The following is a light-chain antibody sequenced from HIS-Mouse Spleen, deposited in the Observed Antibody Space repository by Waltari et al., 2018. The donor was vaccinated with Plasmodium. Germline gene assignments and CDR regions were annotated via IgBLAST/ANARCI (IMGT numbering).Light chain of an antibody. V-gene: IGKV3-15*01. CDR3: QQYNNWPWT. J-gene: IGKJ1*01. CDR2: GAS. Sequence: EIVMTQSPATLSVSPGERATLSCRASQSVSSNLAWYQQKPGQAPRLLIYGASTRATCIPARFSGSGSGTEVTLTISSMQSEDFAVYYCQQYNNWPWTFGQGTKVEIK. CDR1: QSVSSN.